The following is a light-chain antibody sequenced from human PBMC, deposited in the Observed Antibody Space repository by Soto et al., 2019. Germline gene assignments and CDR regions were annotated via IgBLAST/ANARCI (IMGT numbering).Light chain of an antibody. CDR1: QSVNNY. CDR3: QHRNNRPFS. J-gene: IGKJ3*01. CDR2: DAS. Sequence: VLTQSPAAVSLSPGERATLSCRASQSVNNYLAWYQQRPGQAPRLLIYDASNRATGIPARFSGSGSGTDFTLTISSLEPEDFAVYYCQHRNNRPFSFGPGTKVDIK. V-gene: IGKV3-11*01.